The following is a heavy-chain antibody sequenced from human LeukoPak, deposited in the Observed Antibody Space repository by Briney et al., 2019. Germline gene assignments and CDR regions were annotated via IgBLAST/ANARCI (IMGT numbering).Heavy chain of an antibody. CDR2: IYYSGST. D-gene: IGHD2-21*01. Sequence: SETLSLTCTVSGGSISSGDYYWSWIRQPPGKGLEWIGYIYYSGSTNYNPSLKSRVTISVDTSKNQFSLKLSSVTAADTAVYYCARQRGGDFHDAFDIWGQGTMVTVSS. CDR3: ARQRGGDFHDAFDI. J-gene: IGHJ3*02. CDR1: GGSISSGDYY. V-gene: IGHV4-61*08.